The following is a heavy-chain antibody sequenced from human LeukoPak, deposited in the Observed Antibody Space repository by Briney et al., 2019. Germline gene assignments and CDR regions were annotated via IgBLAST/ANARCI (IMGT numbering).Heavy chain of an antibody. CDR2: IYYSGST. J-gene: IGHJ4*02. CDR3: ARARGGYSYGYYFDY. D-gene: IGHD5-18*01. CDR1: GGSISSGDYY. Sequence: SETLSLTCTVSGGSISSGDYYWSWICQPPGKGLEWIGYIYYSGSTYYNPSLKSRVTISVDTSKNQFSLKLSSVTAADTAVYYCARARGGYSYGYYFDYWGQGTLVTVSS. V-gene: IGHV4-30-4*01.